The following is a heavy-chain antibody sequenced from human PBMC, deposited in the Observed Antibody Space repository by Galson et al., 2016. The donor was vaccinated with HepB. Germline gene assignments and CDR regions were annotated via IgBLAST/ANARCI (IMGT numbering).Heavy chain of an antibody. CDR2: FYPGDSDS. D-gene: IGHD2-2*01. CDR3: ARLPDCSTTSCFGGPGHYFDC. J-gene: IGHJ4*02. CDR1: GYSFTNYW. Sequence: QSGAEVKKPGESLKISCKGSGYSFTNYWIGWVRQMPGKGLEWMGIFYPGDSDSRYSPSFQGQVTISADKSISTAYLQWNSLRASDTAIYYCARLPDCSTTSCFGGPGHYFDCGGQGTLVSVSS. V-gene: IGHV5-51*01.